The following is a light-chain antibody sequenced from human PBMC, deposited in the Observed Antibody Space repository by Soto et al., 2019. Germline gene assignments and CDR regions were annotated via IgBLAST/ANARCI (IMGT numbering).Light chain of an antibody. CDR1: QSVNSY. V-gene: IGKV3-20*01. CDR2: DAS. J-gene: IGKJ1*01. CDR3: QQYGSSPWT. Sequence: EIVLTQSPATLSLSPGERASLSCRASQSVNSYLAWYQQKPGQAPRLLIYDASRRATGIPDRFSGSGSGTDFILSISRLEPEDFAVYYCQQYGSSPWTFGQGTKVEIK.